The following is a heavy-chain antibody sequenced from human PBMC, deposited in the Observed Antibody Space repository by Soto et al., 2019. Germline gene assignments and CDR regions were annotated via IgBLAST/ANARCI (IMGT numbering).Heavy chain of an antibody. CDR3: AKGFEGSWIQLWLPGHVDI. Sequence: EVQLLESGGGLVQPGGSLRLSCAASGFTFSSYALRWVSQAPGKGLEWVSAISGSGGSTYYADSVKGRFTISRDNSKNTLYLQMNSLRAEDTAVYYCAKGFEGSWIQLWLPGHVDIWGQGTMVTVSS. D-gene: IGHD5-18*01. J-gene: IGHJ3*02. V-gene: IGHV3-23*01. CDR1: GFTFSSYA. CDR2: ISGSGGST.